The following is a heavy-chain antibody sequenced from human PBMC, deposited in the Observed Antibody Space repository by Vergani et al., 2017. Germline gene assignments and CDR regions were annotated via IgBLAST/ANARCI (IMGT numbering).Heavy chain of an antibody. J-gene: IGHJ6*02. CDR1: GGSISSYY. V-gene: IGHV4-59*08. CDR2: IYYSGST. CDR3: ARHQRGYYDDSSGYPGYGYYYGMDV. Sequence: QVQLQESGPGLVKPSETLSLTCTVSGGSISSYYWSWIRQPPGKGLEWLGYIYYSGSTNYNPSLKSRVTISVDTSKHTFSLKLSSVTAADTAVYYCARHQRGYYDDSSGYPGYGYYYGMDVWGQGTTVTVSS. D-gene: IGHD3-22*01.